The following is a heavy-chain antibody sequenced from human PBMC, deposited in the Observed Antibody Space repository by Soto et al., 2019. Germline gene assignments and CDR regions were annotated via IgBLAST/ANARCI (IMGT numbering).Heavy chain of an antibody. J-gene: IGHJ6*03. CDR1: GFTFSSYW. Sequence: SLRLSCAASGFTFSSYWMHWVRQAPGKGLVWVSRINSDGSSTSYADSVKGRFTISRDNAKNTLYLQMNSLRAEDTAVYYCARLGYGSGSPHHGDYYYYMDVWGKGTTVTVSS. D-gene: IGHD3-10*01. CDR2: INSDGSST. V-gene: IGHV3-74*01. CDR3: ARLGYGSGSPHHGDYYYYMDV.